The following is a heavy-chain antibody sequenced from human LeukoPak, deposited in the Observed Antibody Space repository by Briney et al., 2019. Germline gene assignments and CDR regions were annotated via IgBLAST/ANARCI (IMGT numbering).Heavy chain of an antibody. J-gene: IGHJ6*03. D-gene: IGHD6-13*01. Sequence: GGSLRLSCAASGVTFNSYDMRWVRQAAGKGLEWVSAIGGSGVSTHYADSVQGRFTISRDNSKNMLYLEMNTLRAEDTAVYYCAKDLWVLGGIVAVDYHYNYMDVWGKGTTVTISS. CDR1: GVTFNSYD. V-gene: IGHV3-23*01. CDR2: IGGSGVST. CDR3: AKDLWVLGGIVAVDYHYNYMDV.